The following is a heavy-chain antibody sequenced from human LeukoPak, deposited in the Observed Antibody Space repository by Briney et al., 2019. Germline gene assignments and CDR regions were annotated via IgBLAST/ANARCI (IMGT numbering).Heavy chain of an antibody. CDR1: GGTFSNYA. J-gene: IGHJ4*02. D-gene: IGHD2-2*02. CDR2: ITPIFGTA. CDR3: ARWAGYCSITNCYTAFDY. Sequence: SVKVSCKASGGTFSNYAINWVRQAPGQGLEWMGGITPIFGTANSAQRFQGRVTITAVESTSTAYMELSSLRSEDTAVYYCARWAGYCSITNCYTAFDYWGQGTLVTVSS. V-gene: IGHV1-69*01.